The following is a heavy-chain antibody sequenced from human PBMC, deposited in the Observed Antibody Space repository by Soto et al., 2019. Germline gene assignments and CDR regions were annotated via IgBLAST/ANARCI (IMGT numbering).Heavy chain of an antibody. V-gene: IGHV4-34*01. Sequence: ASETLSLTCAVYGGSFSGYYWSWLRQPPGKGLEWIGEINHSGSTNYNPSLKSRVTISVDTSKNQFSLKLSSVTAADTAVYYCAGGDTVHQFSYYYYYYMDVWGKGTTVTVSS. J-gene: IGHJ6*03. D-gene: IGHD4-17*01. CDR2: INHSGST. CDR3: AGGDTVHQFSYYYYYYMDV. CDR1: GGSFSGYY.